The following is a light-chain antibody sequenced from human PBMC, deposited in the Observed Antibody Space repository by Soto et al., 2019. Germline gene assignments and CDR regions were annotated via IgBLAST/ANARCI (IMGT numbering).Light chain of an antibody. J-gene: IGLJ1*01. CDR2: GNS. V-gene: IGLV1-40*01. Sequence: SVLTSPPSVSGAPGQRVPISCTGSSSNIGAGYDVHWYQQLPGTAPKLLIYGNSNRPSGVPDRFSGSKSGTSASLAITGLQAEDEADYYCQSYDSSLSGYVFGTGTKVTVL. CDR3: QSYDSSLSGYV. CDR1: SSNIGAGYD.